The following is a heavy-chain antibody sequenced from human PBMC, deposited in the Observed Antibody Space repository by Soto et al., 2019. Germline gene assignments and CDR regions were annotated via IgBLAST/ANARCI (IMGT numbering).Heavy chain of an antibody. Sequence: EVHLLESGGGLVQPGGSLRLSCAASGFAFSDYAMTWVRQAPGKGLEWVTGISDGDGATHYADSVKGRFTISRADSKNPLYLQLDSLRAEDAAVYYCALGTTFSDFWGQGTLVTVSS. V-gene: IGHV3-23*01. CDR1: GFAFSDYA. J-gene: IGHJ4*02. CDR3: ALGTTFSDF. CDR2: ISDGDGAT. D-gene: IGHD1-1*01.